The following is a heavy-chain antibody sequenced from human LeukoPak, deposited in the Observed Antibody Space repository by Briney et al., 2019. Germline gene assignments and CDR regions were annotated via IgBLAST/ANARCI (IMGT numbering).Heavy chain of an antibody. CDR3: ARDQYYSSSD. J-gene: IGHJ4*02. D-gene: IGHD6-19*01. V-gene: IGHV3-7*03. Sequence: GGSLRLSCAVSGFTFSGFWMSWSRQAPGKGLEWVASINSDGSEGYYADVVKGRFTISRDNAKNSLYLQINSLRAEDTAVYYCARDQYYSSSDWGQGTLVTVSS. CDR1: GFTFSGFW. CDR2: INSDGSEG.